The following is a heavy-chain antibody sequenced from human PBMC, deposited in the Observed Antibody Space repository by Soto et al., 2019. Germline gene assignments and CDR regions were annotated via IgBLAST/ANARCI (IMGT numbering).Heavy chain of an antibody. V-gene: IGHV4-61*08. CDR1: CGSIISGGSY. CDR3: ARDLSSGWPYYYYYGMDV. D-gene: IGHD6-19*01. CDR2: IYYSGST. Sequence: SGNLSLTRTVSCGSIISGGSYWGWIRQPPGEGLEWIVYIYYSGSTNYNPSLKSRVTISVDTSKNQFSLKLSSVTAADTAVYYCARDLSSGWPYYYYYGMDVWGQGTTVTVSS. J-gene: IGHJ6*02.